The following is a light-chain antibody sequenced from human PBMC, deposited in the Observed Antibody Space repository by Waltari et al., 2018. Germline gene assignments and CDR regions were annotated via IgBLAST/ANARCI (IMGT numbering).Light chain of an antibody. CDR1: ALAQQY. J-gene: IGLJ2*01. CDR3: QSEVNSRTYAIL. V-gene: IGLV3-25*03. CDR2: KDN. Sequence: SYELTQPPSVSVSPGQTARITCSGDALAQQYAYWYQKKPGQAPMLLIYKDNERPSGIPERFSGSSSGTTVTLTISGVQAEDEADYYCQSEVNSRTYAILFGGGTKVTVL.